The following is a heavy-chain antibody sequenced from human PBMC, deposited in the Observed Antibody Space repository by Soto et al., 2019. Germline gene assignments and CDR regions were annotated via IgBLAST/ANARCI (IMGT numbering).Heavy chain of an antibody. CDR2: INAGNGNT. Sequence: ASVKVSCKASGYTFTSYAMHWVRQAPGQRLEWMGWINAGNGNTKYSQKFQGRVTITRDTSASTAYMELSSLRSEDTAVYYCARDLSYSSGNADAFDIWGQGTMVTVSS. V-gene: IGHV1-3*01. J-gene: IGHJ3*02. CDR3: ARDLSYSSGNADAFDI. D-gene: IGHD3-22*01. CDR1: GYTFTSYA.